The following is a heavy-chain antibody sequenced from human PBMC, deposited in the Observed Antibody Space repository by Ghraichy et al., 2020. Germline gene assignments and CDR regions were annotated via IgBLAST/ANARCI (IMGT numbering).Heavy chain of an antibody. V-gene: IGHV4-39*07. J-gene: IGHJ3*02. D-gene: IGHD4-17*01. Sequence: SETQSLTCTVSGGSISSSSYYWGWIRQPPGKGLEWIGSIYYSGSTYYNPSLKSRVTISVDTSKNQFSLKLSSVTAADTAVYYCARDAFDYGDYPDAFDIWGQGTMVTVSS. CDR3: ARDAFDYGDYPDAFDI. CDR1: GGSISSSSYY. CDR2: IYYSGST.